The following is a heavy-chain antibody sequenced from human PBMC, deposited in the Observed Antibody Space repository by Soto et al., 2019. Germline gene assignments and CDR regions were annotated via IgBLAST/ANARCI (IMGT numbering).Heavy chain of an antibody. J-gene: IGHJ6*02. Sequence: GGSLRLSCAASGFTFDDYAMHWVRQAPGKGLEWVSLISWDGGSTYYADSVKGRFTISRDNSKNSLYLQMNSLRAEDTALYYCAKASESSSGYSSGWSSYYYYGMDVWGQGTTVTVSS. V-gene: IGHV3-43D*03. CDR3: AKASESSSGYSSGWSSYYYYGMDV. CDR1: GFTFDDYA. CDR2: ISWDGGST. D-gene: IGHD6-19*01.